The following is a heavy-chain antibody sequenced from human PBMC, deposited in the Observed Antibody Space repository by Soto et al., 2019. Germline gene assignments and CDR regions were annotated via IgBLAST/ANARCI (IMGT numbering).Heavy chain of an antibody. V-gene: IGHV1-69*13. CDR3: ARGLAGTLHSFDP. J-gene: IGHJ5*02. D-gene: IGHD6-13*01. CDR2: IIPIFGTA. CDR1: GGTFSSHA. Sequence: SVKVSCKASGGTFSSHAISWVRQAPGQGLEWMGGIIPIFGTANYAQKFQGRVTITADESTSTAYMELSSLRSEDTAVYYCARGLAGTLHSFDPWGQGTLVTVSS.